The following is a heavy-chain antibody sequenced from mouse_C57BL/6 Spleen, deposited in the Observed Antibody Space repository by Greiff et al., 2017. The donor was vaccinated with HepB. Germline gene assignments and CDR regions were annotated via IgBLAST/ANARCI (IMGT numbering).Heavy chain of an antibody. D-gene: IGHD2-1*01. V-gene: IGHV14-4*01. CDR3: TGGNYRFDY. J-gene: IGHJ2*01. CDR2: IDPENGDT. Sequence: VQLQQSGAELVRPGASVKLSCTASGFNIKDDYMHWVKQRPEQGLEWIGWIDPENGDTEYASKFQGKATITADTSSNTAYLQLSSLTSEDTAVYYCTGGNYRFDYWGQGTTLTVSS. CDR1: GFNIKDDY.